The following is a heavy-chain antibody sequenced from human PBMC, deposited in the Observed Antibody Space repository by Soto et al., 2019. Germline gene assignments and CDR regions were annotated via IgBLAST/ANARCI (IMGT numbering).Heavy chain of an antibody. CDR2: INHSGST. CDR3: ARGPDFWSGYQNAYCFDY. CDR1: GGSFSGYY. V-gene: IGHV4-34*01. Sequence: SETLSLTCAVYGGSFSGYYWSWIRQPPGKGLEWIGEINHSGSTNYNPSLKSRVTISVDTSKNQFSLKLSSVTAADTAVYYCARGPDFWSGYQNAYCFDYWGQGTLGIVSS. J-gene: IGHJ4*02. D-gene: IGHD3-3*01.